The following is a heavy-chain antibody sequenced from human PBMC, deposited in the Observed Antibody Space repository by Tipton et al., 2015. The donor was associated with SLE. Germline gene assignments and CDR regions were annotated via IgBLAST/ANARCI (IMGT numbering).Heavy chain of an antibody. CDR1: GGSISNSDYF. CDR2: IHYSGTT. Sequence: LRLSCTVSGGSISNSDYFWGWVRQSPEKGLEWIGIIHYSGTTYYNPSLKSRVTISVDTSKNQFSLTLSPVTAADTAIYYCARFGRSAAMDWFDRWGQGTLVTVSS. CDR3: ARFGRSAAMDWFDR. D-gene: IGHD2-2*01. J-gene: IGHJ5*02. V-gene: IGHV4-39*07.